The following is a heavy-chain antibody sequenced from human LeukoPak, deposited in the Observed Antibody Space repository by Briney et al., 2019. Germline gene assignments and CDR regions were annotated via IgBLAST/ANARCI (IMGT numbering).Heavy chain of an antibody. D-gene: IGHD4-17*01. CDR1: GGSFSGYY. CDR2: INHSGST. Sequence: SETLSLTCAVYGGSFSGYYWSWVRQPPGKGLEWIGEINHSGSTNYNPSLKSRVTILVNTSKNQLSLKINYVTAADTAVYYCARGRYGDYWSYDHWGQGTLVTVSS. V-gene: IGHV4-34*01. CDR3: ARGRYGDYWSYDH. J-gene: IGHJ4*02.